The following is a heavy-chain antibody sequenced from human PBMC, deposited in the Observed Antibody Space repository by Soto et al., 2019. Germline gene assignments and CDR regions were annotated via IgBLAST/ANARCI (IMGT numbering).Heavy chain of an antibody. CDR1: GFTFSSYS. D-gene: IGHD3-22*01. V-gene: IGHV3-21*01. Sequence: EVQLVESGGGLVKPGGSLRLSCAASGFTFSSYSMNWVRQAPGKGLEWVSSISSSSSYIYYADSVKGRFTISRDNAKNSLYLQMNSLRAEDTAVYYCAAHSRGHYFGYWGQGTLVTVSS. J-gene: IGHJ4*02. CDR3: AAHSRGHYFGY. CDR2: ISSSSSYI.